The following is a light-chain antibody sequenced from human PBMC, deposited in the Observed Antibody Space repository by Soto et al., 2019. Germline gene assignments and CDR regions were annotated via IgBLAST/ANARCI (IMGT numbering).Light chain of an antibody. J-gene: IGLJ2*01. V-gene: IGLV3-21*04. CDR1: NIRSKS. Sequence: SSELTQPPSVSVAPGKTASITCGVNNIRSKSVHWYQQKSGQAPVLVIYYDNDRPSGIPERFSGSNSGNTATLTISRVEARDEADYHCQVSDSGSDHVVFGGGTKLTVL. CDR3: QVSDSGSDHVV. CDR2: YDN.